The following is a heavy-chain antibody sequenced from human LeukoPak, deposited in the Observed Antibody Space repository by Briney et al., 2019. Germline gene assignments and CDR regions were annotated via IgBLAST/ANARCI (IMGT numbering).Heavy chain of an antibody. CDR1: GGTFSSYA. CDR3: ARDLYPLLWFGELTYFDY. V-gene: IGHV1-18*01. J-gene: IGHJ4*02. CDR2: ISAYNGNT. Sequence: ASVKVSCKASGGTFSSYAISWVRQAPGQGLEWMGWISAYNGNTNYAQKLQGRVTMTTDTSTSTAYMELRRLRSDDPAVYYCARDLYPLLWFGELTYFDYWGQGTLVTVSS. D-gene: IGHD3-10*01.